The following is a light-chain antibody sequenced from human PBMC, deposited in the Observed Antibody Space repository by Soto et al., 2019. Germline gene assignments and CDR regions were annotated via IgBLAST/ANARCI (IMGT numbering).Light chain of an antibody. V-gene: IGKV1-39*01. CDR2: AAS. J-gene: IGKJ4*01. CDR1: QSIANY. Sequence: DIQMTQSPSSLSASVGDRVTITCRASQSIANYLNWYQQKPGTAPKLLIFAASSLQSGVPSRLSGSGSGTDFTLTISSLQPEDVDAYYCQKYNSAPLTLGGGTKVDIK. CDR3: QKYNSAPLT.